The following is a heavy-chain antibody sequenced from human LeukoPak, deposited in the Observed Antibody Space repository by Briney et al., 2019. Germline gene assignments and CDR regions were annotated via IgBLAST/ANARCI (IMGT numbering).Heavy chain of an antibody. CDR2: ISWNSGSI. CDR3: ARSPAAAGPYWYFDL. J-gene: IGHJ2*01. D-gene: IGHD6-13*01. CDR1: GFTFDDYA. Sequence: GGSLRLSCAASGFTFDDYAMHWVRQAPGKGLEWVSGISWNSGSIGYADSVKGRFTISRDNAKNSLYLQMNSLRAEDTALYYCARSPAAAGPYWYFDLWGRGTLVTVSS. V-gene: IGHV3-9*01.